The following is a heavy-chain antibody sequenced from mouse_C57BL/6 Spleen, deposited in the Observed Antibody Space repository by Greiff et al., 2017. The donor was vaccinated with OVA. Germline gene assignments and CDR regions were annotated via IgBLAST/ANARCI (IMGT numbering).Heavy chain of an antibody. D-gene: IGHD2-3*01. J-gene: IGHJ4*01. CDR2: INPSNGGN. Sequence: QVQLQQPGTELVKPGASVKLSCKASGYTFTSYWMHWVKQRPGQGLEWIGNINPSNGGNNYNEKFKSKDTLTVDKSSITAYMHLSSLTSEDSAVYYCARYDPYAMDYWGQGTSVTVSS. CDR3: ARYDPYAMDY. CDR1: GYTFTSYW. V-gene: IGHV1-53*01.